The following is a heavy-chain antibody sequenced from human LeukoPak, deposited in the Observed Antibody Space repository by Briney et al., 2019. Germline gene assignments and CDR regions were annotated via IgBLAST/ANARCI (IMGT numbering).Heavy chain of an antibody. Sequence: PGGSLRLSCAASGFTFSHYWMHWVRQGPEKGLVWVSRINSDGGSTDYADSVKGRFTISRDNAENTLYLQMNSLRAEDTAVYYCARSGDLGYYYMDVWGKGTTVTVSS. CDR3: ARSGDLGYYYMDV. CDR2: INSDGGST. CDR1: GFTFSHYW. J-gene: IGHJ6*03. D-gene: IGHD4-17*01. V-gene: IGHV3-74*01.